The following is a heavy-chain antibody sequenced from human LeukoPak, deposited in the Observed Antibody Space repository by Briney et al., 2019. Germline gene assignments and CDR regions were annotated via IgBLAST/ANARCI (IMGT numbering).Heavy chain of an antibody. CDR2: IKQDGSEK. CDR3: ARRLGAKHY. V-gene: IGHV3-7*01. Sequence: GSLRLSCAVSGFTFSNYWMTWVRQAPGKGLEWVANIKQDGSEKYYVDSVKGRFTISRDNAKNSLYLQMNSLRAEDTAVYYCARRLGAKHYWGQGTLVTVSS. CDR1: GFTFSNYW. D-gene: IGHD1-26*01. J-gene: IGHJ4*02.